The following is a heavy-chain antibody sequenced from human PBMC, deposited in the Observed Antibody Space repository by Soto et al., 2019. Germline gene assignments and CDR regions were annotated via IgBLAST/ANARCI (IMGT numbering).Heavy chain of an antibody. Sequence: GESLKISCKGSGYSFTSYWIGWVRQMPGKGLEWMGIIYPGDSDTRYSPSFQGQVTISADKSISTAYLQWSSLKASDTAMYYCARNEPKNYYDSRGYYYWGQGTLVTVSS. V-gene: IGHV5-51*01. D-gene: IGHD3-22*01. CDR3: ARNEPKNYYDSRGYYY. CDR1: GYSFTSYW. J-gene: IGHJ4*02. CDR2: IYPGDSDT.